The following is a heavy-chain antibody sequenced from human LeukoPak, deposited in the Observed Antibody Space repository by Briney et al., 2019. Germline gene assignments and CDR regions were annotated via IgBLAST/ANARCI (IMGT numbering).Heavy chain of an antibody. Sequence: PSETLSLTCAVYGGSFSGYYWRWIRQPPGKGLEWIGEINHSGSTNYNPSLKSRVTISVDTSKNQLSLKMSSVTAADTAVYYCTITTGTTLGLMDYWGQGTLVTVPS. CDR3: TITTGTTLGLMDY. CDR1: GGSFSGYY. J-gene: IGHJ4*02. D-gene: IGHD1-1*01. V-gene: IGHV4-34*01. CDR2: INHSGST.